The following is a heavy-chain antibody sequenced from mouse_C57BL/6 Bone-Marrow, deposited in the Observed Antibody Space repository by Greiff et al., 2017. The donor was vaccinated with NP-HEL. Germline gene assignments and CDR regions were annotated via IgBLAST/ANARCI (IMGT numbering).Heavy chain of an antibody. D-gene: IGHD2-2*01. V-gene: IGHV1-69*01. J-gene: IGHJ3*01. Sequence: QVQLQQPGAELVMPGASVKLSCKASGYTFTSYWMHWVKQRPGQGLEWIGEIDPSDSYTNYNQKFTGKSTLTVDKSSSTAYMQLSSLTSEGAGVYYGDRGYRFAYWGQGTLVTVSA. CDR1: GYTFTSYW. CDR3: DRGYRFAY. CDR2: IDPSDSYT.